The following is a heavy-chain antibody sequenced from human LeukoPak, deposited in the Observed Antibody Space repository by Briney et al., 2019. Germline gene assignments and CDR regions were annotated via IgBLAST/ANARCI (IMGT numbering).Heavy chain of an antibody. V-gene: IGHV3-7*01. CDR2: IKEDGSEI. CDR3: VTDQTGRHPYFFDY. D-gene: IGHD3-10*01. Sequence: XVRQVPXKXXXWAANIKEDGSEIYYVDAVKGRFSISRDNAKTSLYLQMHSLSVADTGLYYCVTDQTGRHPYFFDYWGQGTLVTVSS. J-gene: IGHJ4*02.